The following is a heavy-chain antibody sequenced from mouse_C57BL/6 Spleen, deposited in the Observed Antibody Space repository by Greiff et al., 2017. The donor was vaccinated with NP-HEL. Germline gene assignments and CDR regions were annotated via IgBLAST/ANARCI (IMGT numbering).Heavy chain of an antibody. V-gene: IGHV1-26*01. Sequence: VQLQQSGPELVKPGASVKISCKASGYTFTDYYMNWVKQSHGKSLEWIGDINPNNGGTSYNQKFKGKATLTVDKSSSTAYMELRSLTSEDSAVYYCARGRGITTVVADWYFDVWGTGTTVTVSS. D-gene: IGHD1-1*01. J-gene: IGHJ1*03. CDR3: ARGRGITTVVADWYFDV. CDR1: GYTFTDYY. CDR2: INPNNGGT.